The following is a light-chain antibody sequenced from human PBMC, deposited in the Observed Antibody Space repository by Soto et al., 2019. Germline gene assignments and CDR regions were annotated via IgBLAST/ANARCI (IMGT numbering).Light chain of an antibody. J-gene: IGKJ4*01. Sequence: EVVMTQSPVTLSVSPGERATLSCRASQNVNSNLAWYRQKPGQAPRLLIYGESTRATGIPARFSGSGSETEFTLTISSLQSEDFAIYYCQYYYSWPTLTFGGGTKVEI. CDR2: GES. V-gene: IGKV3-15*01. CDR3: QYYYSWPTLT. CDR1: QNVNSN.